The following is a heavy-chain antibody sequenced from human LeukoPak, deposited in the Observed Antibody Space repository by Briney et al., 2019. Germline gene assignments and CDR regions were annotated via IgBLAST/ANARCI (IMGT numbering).Heavy chain of an antibody. V-gene: IGHV3-13*01. D-gene: IGHD2-21*01. J-gene: IGHJ5*02. Sequence: PGGSLRLSCTASGFTFSTYDTHWVRQPTGEGLEWVAGIGKAGDTYYLGSVKGRFTISRENAKNSLYLQMNSLRVGDTALYYCVRGDVGFDPWGQGTLVTVSS. CDR1: GFTFSTYD. CDR3: VRGDVGFDP. CDR2: IGKAGDT.